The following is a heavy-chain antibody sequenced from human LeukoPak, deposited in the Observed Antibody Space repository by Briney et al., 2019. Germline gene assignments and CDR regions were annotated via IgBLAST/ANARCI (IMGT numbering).Heavy chain of an antibody. V-gene: IGHV1-69*05. CDR2: IIPIFGTA. D-gene: IGHD6-13*01. CDR1: GGTFSSYA. CDR3: AREGGSVIAEWGNWFDP. Sequence: SVKVSCKASGGTFSSYAISWVRQAPGQGLEWMGGIIPIFGTAIYAQKFQGRVTITTDESTSTAYMELSNLRSEDTAVYYCAREGGSVIAEWGNWFDPWGQGTLVTVSS. J-gene: IGHJ5*02.